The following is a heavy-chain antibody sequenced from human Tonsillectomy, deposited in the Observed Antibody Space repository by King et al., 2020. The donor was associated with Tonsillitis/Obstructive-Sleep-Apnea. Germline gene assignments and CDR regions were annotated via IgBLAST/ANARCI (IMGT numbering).Heavy chain of an antibody. V-gene: IGHV3-74*01. D-gene: IGHD4-17*01. CDR3: ARDWDDYGDFNFDY. J-gene: IGHJ4*02. CDR1: GFTFSSYW. Sequence: VQLVESGGGLVQPGGSLRLSCAASGFTFSSYWMHWVRQAPGKGLVWVSRINSDGSSTSYEDSVKGRFTISRDNAKNTLYRQMNSLRAEDTAVYYCARDWDDYGDFNFDYWGQGTLVTVSS. CDR2: INSDGSST.